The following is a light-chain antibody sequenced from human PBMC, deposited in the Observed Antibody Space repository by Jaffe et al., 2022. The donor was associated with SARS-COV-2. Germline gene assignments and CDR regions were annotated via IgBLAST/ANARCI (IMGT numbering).Light chain of an antibody. Sequence: SSVLTQPPSLSVAPGQTARITCGGENIGIKSVHWYQQKPGRAPVLVVYDDVARPSGIPDRISGSNSGNTATLSISRVEVGDEADYYCQVWGGGTELSVIFGGGTTLTVL. V-gene: IGLV3-21*02. CDR2: DDV. J-gene: IGLJ2*01. CDR3: QVWGGGTELSVI. CDR1: NIGIKS.